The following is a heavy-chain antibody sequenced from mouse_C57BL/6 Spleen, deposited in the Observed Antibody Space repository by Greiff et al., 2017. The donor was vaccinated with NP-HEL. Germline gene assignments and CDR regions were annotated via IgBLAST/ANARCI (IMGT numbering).Heavy chain of an antibody. V-gene: IGHV5-4*03. CDR2: ISDGGSYT. J-gene: IGHJ1*03. CDR3: ARVSGYFDV. CDR1: GFTFSSYA. D-gene: IGHD1-3*01. Sequence: EVMLVESGGGLVKPGGSLKLSCAASGFTFSSYAMSWVRQTPAKRMEWVATISDGGSYTYYPDNVKGRFTISRDNAKNNLYLLMSHLKSEDTAMYYCARVSGYFDVWGTGTTVTVSS.